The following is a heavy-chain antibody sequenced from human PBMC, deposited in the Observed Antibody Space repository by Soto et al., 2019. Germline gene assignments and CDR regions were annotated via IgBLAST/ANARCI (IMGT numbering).Heavy chain of an antibody. D-gene: IGHD3-22*01. CDR3: ARYDSSGYYWPYYYYGMDV. Sequence: EVQLVESGGGLVKPGGSLRLSCAASGFTFSTYSMNWVRQAPGKGLEWVSSISSSSSYIYYADSVKGRFTISRDNAKXXLXLQMNSLRAADTAVYYCARYDSSGYYWPYYYYGMDVWGQGTTVTVSS. J-gene: IGHJ6*02. V-gene: IGHV3-21*01. CDR2: ISSSSSYI. CDR1: GFTFSTYS.